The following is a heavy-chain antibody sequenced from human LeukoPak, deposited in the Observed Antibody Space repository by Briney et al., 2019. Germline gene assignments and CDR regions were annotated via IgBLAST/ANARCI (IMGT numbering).Heavy chain of an antibody. CDR1: GGSINSYY. CDR3: ARGGYYGSGNDFRFDP. Sequence: SETLSLTCTVSGGSINSYYWSWIRQPPGKGLECIGYIHYTGSTNYNPSLKSRDTISVDTSKCPYSLKLSSVTAADTGIYYCARGGYYGSGNDFRFDPWGQGTLVTVSS. J-gene: IGHJ5*02. V-gene: IGHV4-59*01. CDR2: IHYTGST. D-gene: IGHD3-10*01.